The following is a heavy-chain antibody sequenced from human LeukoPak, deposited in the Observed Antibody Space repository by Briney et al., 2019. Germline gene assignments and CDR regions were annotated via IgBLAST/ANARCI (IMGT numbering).Heavy chain of an antibody. CDR2: IYTSGST. D-gene: IGHD2-15*01. CDR1: GGSITSYY. V-gene: IGHV4-4*07. J-gene: IGHJ4*02. Sequence: SETLRLTCTVSGGSITSYYWSWVRQAAGKGLEWIGRIYTSGSTNYNPSLKSRVTMSVDTSKNQFSLRMNSVTATDTAVYYCARSGGSATYYGGSFDYWGQGTLVTVSS. CDR3: ARSGGSATYYGGSFDY.